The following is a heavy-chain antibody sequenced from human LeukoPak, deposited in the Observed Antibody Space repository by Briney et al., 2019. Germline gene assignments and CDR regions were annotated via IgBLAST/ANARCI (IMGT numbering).Heavy chain of an antibody. D-gene: IGHD2-2*02. CDR3: AIGGDSTTSCYRCFDY. V-gene: IGHV5-51*01. J-gene: IGHJ4*02. CDR1: GYRFTSYW. CDR2: IYPDDSDT. Sequence: GESLKISCQGSGYRFTSYWIGWVRQMPGKGLEWMGLIYPDDSDTRYSPSFQGQVTISADKSISTAYLQWSSLKASDTAMYYCAIGGDSTTSCYRCFDYWGQGTLVTVSS.